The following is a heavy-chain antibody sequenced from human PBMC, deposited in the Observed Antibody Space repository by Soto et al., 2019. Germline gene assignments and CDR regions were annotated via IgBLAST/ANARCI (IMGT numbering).Heavy chain of an antibody. Sequence: QVQLVQSGAEVKRPGSSVKVSCKASGDTFNFYSINWVRQSPGLGLEWMGRVNPILSMSNYAPRFQGRVTMTADQSTSTAYMELSGLRSEDTAIYYCATIYGSGYRAFDFWGQGALVTVSS. J-gene: IGHJ4*02. V-gene: IGHV1-69*04. D-gene: IGHD3-10*01. CDR2: VNPILSMS. CDR3: ATIYGSGYRAFDF. CDR1: GDTFNFYS.